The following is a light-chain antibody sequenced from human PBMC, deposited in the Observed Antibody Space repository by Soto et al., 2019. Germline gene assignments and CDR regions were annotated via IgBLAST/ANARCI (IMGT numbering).Light chain of an antibody. CDR1: STDVGRYSL. CDR2: EGS. CDR3: SSYTSSSTWV. V-gene: IGLV2-14*02. J-gene: IGLJ3*02. Sequence: QSVLTQPASVSGSPGQSITVSCTGTSTDVGRYSLVSWYQQHPGKAPKLIIYEGSKRPPGISNRFSGSKSGNTASLTISGLQAEDEADYYCSSYTSSSTWVFGGGTKLTVL.